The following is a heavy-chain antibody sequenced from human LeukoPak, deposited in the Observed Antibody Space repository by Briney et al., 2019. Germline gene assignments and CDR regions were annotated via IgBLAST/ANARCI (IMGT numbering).Heavy chain of an antibody. CDR2: IIPIFGTA. D-gene: IGHD2-2*01. J-gene: IGHJ6*03. V-gene: IGHV1-69*13. CDR1: GGTFSSYA. CDR3: AITTLCSSTSCHYYYYMDV. Sequence: GASVKVSCKASGGTFSSYAISRVRQAPGQGLEWMGGIIPIFGTANYAQKFQGRVTITADESTSTAYMELSSLRSEDTAVYYCAITTLCSSTSCHYYYYMDVWGKGTTVTISS.